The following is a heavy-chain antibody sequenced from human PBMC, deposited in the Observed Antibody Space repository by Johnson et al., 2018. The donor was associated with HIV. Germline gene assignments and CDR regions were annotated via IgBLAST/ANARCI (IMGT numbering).Heavy chain of an antibody. D-gene: IGHD1-26*01. J-gene: IGHJ3*02. CDR3: ARDGKVGATPRRAFDI. CDR2: ISSSGSTI. Sequence: QVQLVESGGGLVKPGGSLRLSCAASGFTFSDYYMNWIRQAPGKGLDWVSYISSSGSTIYYADSVKGRFTISRDNAKNSLYLQMNSLRAEDTAVYYCARDGKVGATPRRAFDIWGQGTMVTVSS. CDR1: GFTFSDYY. V-gene: IGHV3-11*04.